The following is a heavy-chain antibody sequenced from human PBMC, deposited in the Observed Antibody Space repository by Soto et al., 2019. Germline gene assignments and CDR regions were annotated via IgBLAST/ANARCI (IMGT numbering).Heavy chain of an antibody. CDR3: ARRVGYSGSYYWFDP. CDR2: IIPIFGTA. D-gene: IGHD1-26*01. J-gene: IGHJ5*02. Sequence: ASVKVSCKASGYTFTSYGISWVRQAPGQGLEWMGGIIPIFGTANYAQKFQGRVTITADESTSTAYMELSSLRSEDTAVYYCARRVGYSGSYYWFDPWGQGTLVTSPQ. V-gene: IGHV1-69*13. CDR1: GYTFTSYG.